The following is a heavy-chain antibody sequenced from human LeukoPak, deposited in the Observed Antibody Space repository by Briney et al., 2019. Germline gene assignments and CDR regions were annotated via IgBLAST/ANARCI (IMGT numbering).Heavy chain of an antibody. D-gene: IGHD6-19*01. J-gene: IGHJ4*02. CDR1: GFTFSSYS. V-gene: IGHV3-21*01. CDR2: ISSSSYV. Sequence: GGSLRLSCAASGFTFSSYSMNWVRQAPGKGLEWVSSISSSSYVYYADSVKGRFTISRDNAKNSLYLQMNSLRAEDTAMYYCAREAGTGDYWGQGTLVTVSS. CDR3: AREAGTGDY.